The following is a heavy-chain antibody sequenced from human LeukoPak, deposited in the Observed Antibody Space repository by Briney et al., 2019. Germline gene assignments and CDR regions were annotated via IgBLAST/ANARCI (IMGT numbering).Heavy chain of an antibody. CDR1: GGSFSGYY. J-gene: IGHJ4*02. Sequence: SETLSLTCAVYGGSFSGYYWSWIRQPPGKGLEWIGYIYYSGSTNYNPSLKSRVTISVDTSKNQFSLKLSSVTAADTAVYYCAREMRGDYPIDYWGQGTLVTVSS. CDR2: IYYSGST. CDR3: AREMRGDYPIDY. V-gene: IGHV4-59*01. D-gene: IGHD3-16*01.